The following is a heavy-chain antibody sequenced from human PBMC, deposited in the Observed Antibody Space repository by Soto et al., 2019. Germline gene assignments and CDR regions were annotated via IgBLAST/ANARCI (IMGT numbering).Heavy chain of an antibody. CDR1: GGSISSYY. D-gene: IGHD2-2*01. V-gene: IGHV4-59*12. J-gene: IGHJ2*01. CDR3: VRPCRRASCLLGDWYFEL. CDR2: IHYSGST. Sequence: QVQLQESGPGLVKPSETLSLTCTVSGGSISSYYWSWIRQPPGKGLEWIGYIHYSGSTNYNPSLKSGVPVSVDTSKTQPSLKLSSVTATDPAVYYCVRPCRRASCLLGDWYFELWGRGTLVTVSS.